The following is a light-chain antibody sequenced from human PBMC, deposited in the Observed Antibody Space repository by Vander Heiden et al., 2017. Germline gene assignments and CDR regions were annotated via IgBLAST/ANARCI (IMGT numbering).Light chain of an antibody. CDR1: QSISSY. CDR3: QQCYSTPQT. V-gene: IGKV1-39*01. Sequence: DIQMTQSPSSVSASVGDRVTITCRASQSISSYLNWYQQKPGKAPKLLIYAASSLQSGVPSRFSGSGSGTDFTLTISSLQPEDFATYYCQQCYSTPQTFGQGTKVEIK. CDR2: AAS. J-gene: IGKJ1*01.